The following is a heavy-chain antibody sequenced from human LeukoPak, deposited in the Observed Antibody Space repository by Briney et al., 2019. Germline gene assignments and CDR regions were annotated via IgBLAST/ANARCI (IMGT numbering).Heavy chain of an antibody. V-gene: IGHV4-30-2*01. CDR3: ARGSVGLFDY. Sequence: SETLSLTRAVSCGSISRGGYSWSWIRQPPGKGLEWFGYIYDSGSTHYNPALKSRVTISVDRSKNHFSLKLSSVTAADTAVYYWARGSVGLFDYWGQGTLVTVSS. CDR2: IYDSGST. CDR1: CGSISRGGYS. J-gene: IGHJ4*02.